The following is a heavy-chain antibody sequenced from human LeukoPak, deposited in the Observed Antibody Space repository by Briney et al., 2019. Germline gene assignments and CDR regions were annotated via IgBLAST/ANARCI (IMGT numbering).Heavy chain of an antibody. CDR3: ARGLRIVGASQSRKTNWFDP. J-gene: IGHJ5*02. CDR1: GGSFSGYY. CDR2: INHSGST. Sequence: SETLSLTCAVYGGSFSGYYWSWIRQPPGKGLEWIGEINHSGSTNYNPSLKSRVTISVDTSKNQFSLKLSSVTAADTAVYYCARGLRIVGASQSRKTNWFDPWGQGTLVTVSS. V-gene: IGHV4-34*01. D-gene: IGHD1-26*01.